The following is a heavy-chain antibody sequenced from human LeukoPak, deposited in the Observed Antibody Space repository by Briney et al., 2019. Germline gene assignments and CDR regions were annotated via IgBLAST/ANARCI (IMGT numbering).Heavy chain of an antibody. CDR2: IWYDGSNK. V-gene: IGHV3-33*01. CDR1: GFTFSSYG. J-gene: IGHJ4*02. CDR3: ARSPNYGSGRYYFDY. D-gene: IGHD3-10*01. Sequence: QAGGSLRLSCAASGFTFSSYGMHWIRQAPGKGLEWVALIWYDGSNKYYVGSVKGRFTIARDNFKNTLWLQMNSLRAEDTAVYYCARSPNYGSGRYYFDYWGQGTLVTVSS.